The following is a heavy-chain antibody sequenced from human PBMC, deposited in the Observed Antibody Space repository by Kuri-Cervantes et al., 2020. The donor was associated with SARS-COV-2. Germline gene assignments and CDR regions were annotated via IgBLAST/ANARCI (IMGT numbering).Heavy chain of an antibody. J-gene: IGHJ6*02. CDR3: ARRNPIVDYSNYRDYYYGMDV. Sequence: SETLSLTFTVSGGSISSYYWSWIRQPPGKGLEWIGYIYYSGSTNYNPSLKSRVTISVDTSKNQFSLKLSSVTAADTAVYYCARRNPIVDYSNYRDYYYGMDVWGQGTTVTVSS. CDR1: GGSISSYY. D-gene: IGHD4-11*01. CDR2: IYYSGST. V-gene: IGHV4-59*12.